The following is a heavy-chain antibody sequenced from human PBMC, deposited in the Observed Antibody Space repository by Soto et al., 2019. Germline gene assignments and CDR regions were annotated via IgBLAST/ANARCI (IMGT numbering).Heavy chain of an antibody. V-gene: IGHV3-21*01. CDR1: GFTFSSYS. Sequence: GGSLRLSCAASGFTFSSYSMNWVRQAPGKGLERVSSISSSSSYIYYADSVKGRFTTSRDNAKNSLYLQMNSLRAEDTAVYYCARNRVYYYGSGSSLSTFDYWGQGTLVTVSS. CDR2: ISSSSSYI. CDR3: ARNRVYYYGSGSSLSTFDY. D-gene: IGHD3-10*01. J-gene: IGHJ4*02.